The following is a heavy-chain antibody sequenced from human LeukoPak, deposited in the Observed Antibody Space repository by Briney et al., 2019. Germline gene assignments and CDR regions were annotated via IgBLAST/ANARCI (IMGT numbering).Heavy chain of an antibody. CDR3: ASSSDSSGYLYFDY. CDR1: GYTFTSYA. D-gene: IGHD3-22*01. Sequence: GASVKVSCKASGYTFTSYAMHWVRQAPGQRLEWMGWSNAGNGNTKYSQKFQGRVTMTRDTSTSTVYMELSSLRSEDTAVYYCASSSDSSGYLYFDYWGQGTLVTVSS. CDR2: SNAGNGNT. V-gene: IGHV1-3*01. J-gene: IGHJ4*02.